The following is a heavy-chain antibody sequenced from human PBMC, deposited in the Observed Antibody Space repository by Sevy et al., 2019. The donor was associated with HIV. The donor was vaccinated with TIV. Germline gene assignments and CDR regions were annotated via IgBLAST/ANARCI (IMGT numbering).Heavy chain of an antibody. D-gene: IGHD3-3*01. CDR2: IIPIFGTA. CDR1: GGTFSSYA. V-gene: IGHV1-69*13. CDR3: ATCRRHYDFWSGYPTYFDY. Sequence: ASVKVSCKASGGTFSSYAISWVRQAPGQGLEWMGGIIPIFGTANYAQKFQGRVTITADESTSTAYMELSSLRSEDTAVYCCATCRRHYDFWSGYPTYFDYWGQGTLVTVSS. J-gene: IGHJ4*02.